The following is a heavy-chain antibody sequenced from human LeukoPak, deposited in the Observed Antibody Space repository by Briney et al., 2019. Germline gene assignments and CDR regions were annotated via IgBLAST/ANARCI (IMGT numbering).Heavy chain of an antibody. CDR1: GFIFNSYA. V-gene: IGHV3-23*01. CDR3: AKVWGTSGPFDY. D-gene: IGHD3-16*01. CDR2: ISGSGATT. Sequence: GGSLRLSCAASGFIFNSYAVSWVRQAPGKGLEWVSGISGSGATTYYADSVKGRFTISRDKSKNTLDLQMNSLSAEDTAVYYCAKVWGTSGPFDYWGQGTLVTVSS. J-gene: IGHJ4*02.